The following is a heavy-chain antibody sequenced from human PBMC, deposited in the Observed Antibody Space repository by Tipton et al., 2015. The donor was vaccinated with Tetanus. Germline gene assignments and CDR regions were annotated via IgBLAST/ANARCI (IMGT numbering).Heavy chain of an antibody. D-gene: IGHD5-12*01. CDR2: VYSGGNT. V-gene: IGHV3-53*01. J-gene: IGHJ4*02. Sequence: SLRLSCAASGFTVSSSYMSWVRQAPGKGLEWVSVVYSGGNTYYADSVKGRFTISRDLSKNTLSLHLTSLRVEDTAIYYCARESNRGGYVDYWGQGALVTVSS. CDR1: GFTVSSSY. CDR3: ARESNRGGYVDY.